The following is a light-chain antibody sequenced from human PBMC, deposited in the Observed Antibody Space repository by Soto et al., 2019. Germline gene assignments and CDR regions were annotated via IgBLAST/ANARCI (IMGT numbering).Light chain of an antibody. V-gene: IGLV2-11*01. Sequence: QSVLTQPRSVSGSPGQSVTISCTGTSGDIGDYDYVSWYQRHPGKAPKLIIYDVTKRPSGVPDRFSGSKSGNTASLTISGLQAGDEADFYCCSYAGGYTVLFGGGTKLTVL. CDR1: SGDIGDYDY. CDR3: CSYAGGYTVL. J-gene: IGLJ2*01. CDR2: DVT.